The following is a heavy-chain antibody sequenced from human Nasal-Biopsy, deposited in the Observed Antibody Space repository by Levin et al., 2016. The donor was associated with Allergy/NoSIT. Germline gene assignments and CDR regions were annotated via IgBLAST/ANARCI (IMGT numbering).Heavy chain of an antibody. CDR2: ITAKTDGGTI. V-gene: IGHV3-15*01. J-gene: IGHJ4*02. D-gene: IGHD4-17*01. CDR3: TTDLGDYGDYQRG. Sequence: GESLKISCAASGFTFSRYWMSWVRQAPGKGLEWVGRITAKTDGGTIDYAAPVKGRVAISRDDSKNTLYLQMNSLKTEDTALYYCTTDLGDYGDYQRGWGQGTLVTVSS. CDR1: GFTFSRYW.